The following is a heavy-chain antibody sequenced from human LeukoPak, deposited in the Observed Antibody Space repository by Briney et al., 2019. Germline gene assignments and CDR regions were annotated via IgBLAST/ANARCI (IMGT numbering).Heavy chain of an antibody. V-gene: IGHV4-34*01. CDR2: INHSGST. CDR3: ARGRTAIFGDRGRRFDY. J-gene: IGHJ4*02. D-gene: IGHD3-3*01. Sequence: SETLSLTCTVSGGSISSYYWSWIRQPPGKGLEWIGEINHSGSTNYNPSLKSRVTISVDTSKNQFSLKLSSVTAADTAVYYCARGRTAIFGDRGRRFDYWGQGTLVTVSS. CDR1: GGSISSYY.